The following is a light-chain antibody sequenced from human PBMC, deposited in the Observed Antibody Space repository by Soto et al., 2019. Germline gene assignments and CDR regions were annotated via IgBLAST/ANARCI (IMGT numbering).Light chain of an antibody. CDR2: GAS. V-gene: IGKV3-20*01. CDR3: QQYGSSPIT. Sequence: ELVLTQSPGTLSLSPGERATLSCRASQSVSGSQLAWYQQKPGQAPRLLMYGASSRATGIPDRLSGSGSGTDFTLTISRLEPEDFAVYYCQQYGSSPITFGQGTRLEIK. J-gene: IGKJ5*01. CDR1: QSVSGSQ.